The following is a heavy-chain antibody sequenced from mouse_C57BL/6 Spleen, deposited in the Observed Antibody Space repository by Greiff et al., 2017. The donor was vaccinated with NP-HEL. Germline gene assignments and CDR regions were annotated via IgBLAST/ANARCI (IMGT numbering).Heavy chain of an antibody. CDR1: GYTFTSYW. Sequence: VQLQQPGAELVRPGSSVKLSCKASGYTFTSYWMHWVKQRPIQGLEWIGNIDPSDSETHYNQKFKDKATLTVDKSSSTAYMQLSSLTSEDSAVYYCARSGGYGYDEEAYWGQGTLVTVSA. CDR2: IDPSDSET. CDR3: ARSGGYGYDEEAY. V-gene: IGHV1-52*01. D-gene: IGHD2-2*01. J-gene: IGHJ3*01.